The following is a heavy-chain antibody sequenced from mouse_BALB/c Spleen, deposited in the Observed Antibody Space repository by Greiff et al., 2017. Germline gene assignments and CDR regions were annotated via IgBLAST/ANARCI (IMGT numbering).Heavy chain of an antibody. CDR3: ARDEGDGYFWYFDV. CDR1: GFTFTDYY. J-gene: IGHJ1*01. D-gene: IGHD2-3*01. Sequence: EVQGVESGGGLVQPGGSLRLSCATSGFTFTDYYMSWVRQPPGKALEWLGFIRNKANGYTTEYSASVKGWFTISRDNSQSILYLQMNTLRAEDSATYYCARDEGDGYFWYFDVWGAGTTVTVSS. CDR2: IRNKANGYTT. V-gene: IGHV7-3*02.